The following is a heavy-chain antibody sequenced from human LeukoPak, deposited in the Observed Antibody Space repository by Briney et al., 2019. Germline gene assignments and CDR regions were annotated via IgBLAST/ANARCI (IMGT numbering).Heavy chain of an antibody. J-gene: IGHJ6*02. CDR2: IIPILGIA. V-gene: IGHV1-69*04. D-gene: IGHD6-13*01. CDR1: GGTFSSYT. Sequence: GASVKVSCKASGGTFSSYTISWVRQAPGQGLEWMGRIIPILGIANYAQKFQGRVTITADKSTGTAYMELSSLRSEDTAVYYCAREDHIAAAGMYYYGMDVWGQGTTVTVSS. CDR3: AREDHIAAAGMYYYGMDV.